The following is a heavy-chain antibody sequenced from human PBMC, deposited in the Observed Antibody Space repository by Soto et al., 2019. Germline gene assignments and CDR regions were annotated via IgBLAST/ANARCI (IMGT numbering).Heavy chain of an antibody. V-gene: IGHV1-69*13. CDR2: IIPIFGTA. J-gene: IGHJ4*02. CDR3: ARDSSGYSSYYFDY. CDR1: GGTFSSYA. D-gene: IGHD3-22*01. Sequence: ASVKVSCKASGGTFSSYAISWVRQAPGQGLEWMGGIIPIFGTANYAQKFQGRVTITADESTGTAYMELSSLRSEDTAVYYCARDSSGYSSYYFDYWGQGTPVTVSS.